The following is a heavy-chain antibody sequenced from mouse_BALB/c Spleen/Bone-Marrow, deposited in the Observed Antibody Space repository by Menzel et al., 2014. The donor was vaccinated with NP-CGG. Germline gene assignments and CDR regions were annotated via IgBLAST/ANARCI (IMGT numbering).Heavy chain of an antibody. Sequence: VQLQQSGAEMVRPGSSVKISCKASGYAFSNNWMNWMKQRPGQGLEWIGQIYPGDGDTNYNGKFKGKATLTADKSSSIAYMQLNSLTSEDSAVYFCHYFGSDYYVMDYWGQGTSVTVSS. D-gene: IGHD1-1*01. CDR1: GYAFSNNW. CDR2: IYPGDGDT. CDR3: HYFGSDYYVMDY. V-gene: IGHV1-80*01. J-gene: IGHJ4*01.